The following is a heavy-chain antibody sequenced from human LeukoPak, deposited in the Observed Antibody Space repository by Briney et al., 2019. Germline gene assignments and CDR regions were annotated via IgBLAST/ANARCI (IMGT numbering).Heavy chain of an antibody. CDR2: IYYSGST. V-gene: IGHV4-31*03. CDR3: ARGPSDDFWSGYEY. CDR1: GCSISSGGYS. D-gene: IGHD3-3*01. J-gene: IGHJ4*02. Sequence: DPSETLSLTCTVSGCSISSGGYSWSWIRQHPGKGLEWIGYIYYSGSTYYNPSLKSRVTISVETSKNQFSLKLSSVTAADTAVYYWARGPSDDFWSGYEYWGQGTLVTVSS.